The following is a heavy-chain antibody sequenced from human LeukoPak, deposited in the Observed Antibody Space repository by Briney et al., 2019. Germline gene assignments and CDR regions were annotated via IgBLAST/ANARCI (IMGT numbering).Heavy chain of an antibody. CDR3: ARESSYSGYDWYYYYMDV. Sequence: GGSLRLSCAASGFTFSSYGMHWVRQAPGKGLEWVAFIRYDGTNKYYADSVKGRFTISRDNSKNTLYLQMNSLRAEDTAVYYCARESSYSGYDWYYYYMDVWGKGTTVTVSS. CDR2: IRYDGTNK. CDR1: GFTFSSYG. V-gene: IGHV3-30*02. D-gene: IGHD5-12*01. J-gene: IGHJ6*03.